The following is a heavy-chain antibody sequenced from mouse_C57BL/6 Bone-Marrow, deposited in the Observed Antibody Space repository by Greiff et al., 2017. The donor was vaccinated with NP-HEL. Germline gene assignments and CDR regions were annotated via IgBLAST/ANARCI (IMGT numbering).Heavy chain of an antibody. D-gene: IGHD1-1*01. V-gene: IGHV7-3*01. J-gene: IGHJ2*01. CDR2: IRNKANGYTT. CDR3: ARSLHYGQLGFDY. CDR1: GFTFTDYY. Sequence: EVKVVESGGGLVQPGGSLSLSCAASGFTFTDYYMSWVRQPPGKALEWLGFIRNKANGYTTEYSASVKGRFTISRDNSQSILYLQMNALRAEDSATYYCARSLHYGQLGFDYWGQGTTLTVSS.